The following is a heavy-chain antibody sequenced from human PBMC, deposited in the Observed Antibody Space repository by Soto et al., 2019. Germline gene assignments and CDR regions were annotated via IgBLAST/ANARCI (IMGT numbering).Heavy chain of an antibody. J-gene: IGHJ6*03. CDR3: ARGVYYDILTGLDYYYYYMDV. D-gene: IGHD3-9*01. V-gene: IGHV3-33*01. CDR1: GFTFSSYG. Sequence: QVQLVESGGGVVQPGRSLRLSCAASGFTFSSYGMHWVRQAPGKGLEWVAVIWYDGSNKYYADSVKGRFTISRDNSKNTLYLQMNSLIAEDTAVYYCARGVYYDILTGLDYYYYYMDVWGKGTTVTVSS. CDR2: IWYDGSNK.